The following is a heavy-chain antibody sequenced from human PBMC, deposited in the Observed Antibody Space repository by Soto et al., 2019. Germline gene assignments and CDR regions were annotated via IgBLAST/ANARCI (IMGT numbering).Heavy chain of an antibody. Sequence: GGSLRLSCVASGFTFGRYAMHWVRQFPGRGLEWVAVISYTGANTYYVGSVRGRFTTSRDNSKNTLYLQMNSLRAEDTAMYYCAKHMDDSGYFYVEGADHWGQGTLVTVSS. D-gene: IGHD3-22*01. CDR3: AKHMDDSGYFYVEGADH. CDR2: ISYTGANT. V-gene: IGHV3-30*18. J-gene: IGHJ4*02. CDR1: GFTFGRYA.